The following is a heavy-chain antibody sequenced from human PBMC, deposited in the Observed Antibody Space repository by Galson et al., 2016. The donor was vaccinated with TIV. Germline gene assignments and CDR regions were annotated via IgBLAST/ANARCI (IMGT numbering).Heavy chain of an antibody. V-gene: IGHV5-51*01. CDR3: ARHNGDVVPPGSYPYYFGMDV. D-gene: IGHD4-17*01. J-gene: IGHJ6*02. CDR2: IYPGDSET. CDR1: GYTFTNYW. Sequence: QSGAEVTKPGESLKISCKGSGYTFTNYWIVWVRQMPGKGLEWMGIIYPGDSETTYSPSFQGQVTISADKSISTAYLPWSSLKASDTAMYYFARHNGDVVPPGSYPYYFGMDVWGRGTAVTVSS.